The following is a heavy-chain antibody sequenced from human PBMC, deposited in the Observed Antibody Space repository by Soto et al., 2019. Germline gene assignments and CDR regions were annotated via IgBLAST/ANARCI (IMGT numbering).Heavy chain of an antibody. D-gene: IGHD6-13*01. V-gene: IGHV1-24*01. CDR1: GYTFTSYD. CDR2: FDPEDGET. CDR3: ATVSSWYSVWFDP. Sequence: ASVKVSCKASGYTFTSYDINWVRQAPGKGLEWMGGFDPEDGETIYAQKFQGRVTMTEDTSTDTAYMELSSLRSEDTAVYYCATVSSWYSVWFDPWGQGTLVTVSS. J-gene: IGHJ5*02.